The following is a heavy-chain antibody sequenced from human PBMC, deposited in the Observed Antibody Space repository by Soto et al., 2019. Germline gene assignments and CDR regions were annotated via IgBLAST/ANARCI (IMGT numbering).Heavy chain of an antibody. D-gene: IGHD4-17*01. CDR1: GGSINYSY. J-gene: IGHJ6*02. Sequence: QVQLQESGPGLVKPSETLSLTCTVSGGSINYSYWTWIRQPPGKGLEWIGYISYTGSANYNASLKIRRTISVDTSKHQFSLKLSSVTAADTALYYCARVNYGDYYYGMDVWGQGTTVTVAS. CDR3: ARVNYGDYYYGMDV. V-gene: IGHV4-59*01. CDR2: ISYTGSA.